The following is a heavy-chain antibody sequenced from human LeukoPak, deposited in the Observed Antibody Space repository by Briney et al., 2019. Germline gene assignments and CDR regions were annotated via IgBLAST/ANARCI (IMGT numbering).Heavy chain of an antibody. CDR2: IYYSGNT. J-gene: IGHJ5*02. D-gene: IGHD3-10*01. V-gene: IGHV4-39*07. CDR3: ARDLGERIDP. Sequence: SETLSLTCTVSGGSISSSSYYWGWIRQPPGKGLEWIGSIYYSGNTYYNPSLKSRVTISVDTSKNQFSLKLSSVTAADTAVYYCARDLGERIDPWGQGTLVTVSS. CDR1: GGSISSSSYY.